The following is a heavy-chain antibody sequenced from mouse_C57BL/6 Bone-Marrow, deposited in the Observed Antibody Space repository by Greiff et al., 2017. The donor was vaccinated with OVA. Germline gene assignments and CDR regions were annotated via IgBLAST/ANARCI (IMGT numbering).Heavy chain of an antibody. CDR1: GFNIKDDY. V-gene: IGHV14-4*01. Sequence: EVQLQQSGAELVRPGASVKLSCTASGFNIKDDYMHWVKQRPEQGLEWIGWIDPENGDTEYASKFQGKATITADTSSNTAYLQLSSLTSEDTAVYYGTATCRGLRQFFDYWGQGTTLTVSS. D-gene: IGHD2-4*01. CDR3: TATCRGLRQFFDY. J-gene: IGHJ2*01. CDR2: IDPENGDT.